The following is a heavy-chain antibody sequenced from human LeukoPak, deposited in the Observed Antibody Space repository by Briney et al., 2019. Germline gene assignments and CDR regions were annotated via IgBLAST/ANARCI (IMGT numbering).Heavy chain of an antibody. Sequence: PSETLSLTCTVSGGSISSSSYYWGWIRQPPGTGLEWIGSIYYSGSTYYNPSLKSRVTISVDTSKNQFSLKLSSVTAADTAVYYCAGYYGSGRDYFDYWGQGTLVTVSS. V-gene: IGHV4-39*01. CDR3: AGYYGSGRDYFDY. D-gene: IGHD3-10*01. J-gene: IGHJ4*02. CDR2: IYYSGST. CDR1: GGSISSSSYY.